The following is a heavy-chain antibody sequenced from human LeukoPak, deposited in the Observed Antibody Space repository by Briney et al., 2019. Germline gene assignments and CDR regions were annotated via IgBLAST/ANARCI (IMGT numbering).Heavy chain of an antibody. D-gene: IGHD2-2*01. J-gene: IGHJ4*02. V-gene: IGHV1-46*01. Sequence: ASVKVSCKASGYTFTSYYMHWVRQAPGQGLEWMGIINPSGGSTSYAQKFQGRVTMTRDTSTSTVYMELSSLRSEDTAVYYCARGGYCNSTSCSGDLDYWGQGTLVTVSS. CDR2: INPSGGST. CDR3: ARGGYCNSTSCSGDLDY. CDR1: GYTFTSYY.